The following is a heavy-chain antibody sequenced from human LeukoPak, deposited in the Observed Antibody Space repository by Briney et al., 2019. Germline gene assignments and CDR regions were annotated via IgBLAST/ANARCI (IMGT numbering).Heavy chain of an antibody. V-gene: IGHV4-31*03. Sequence: SETLSLTCTVSGGSISSGGYCWRWIRQHPGEGLEWIGYIYYSGSTYYNPSLKSRVTISVDTSKNQFSLKLSSVTAADTAVYYCARVVTIFGVVTKYYFDYWGQGTLVTVSS. D-gene: IGHD3-3*01. J-gene: IGHJ4*02. CDR2: IYYSGST. CDR1: GGSISSGGYC. CDR3: ARVVTIFGVVTKYYFDY.